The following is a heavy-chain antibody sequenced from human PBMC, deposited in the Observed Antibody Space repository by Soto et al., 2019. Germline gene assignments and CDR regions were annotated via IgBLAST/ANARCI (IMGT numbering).Heavy chain of an antibody. CDR2: MNTNSDDT. CDR3: AREWSAAGHFYGMDV. J-gene: IGHJ6*02. D-gene: IGHD6-13*01. V-gene: IGHV1-8*01. Sequence: VKVSCKTSGYTFTSYDINWVRQAPGQGLEWVGWMNTNSDDTRSAQKFRGRLTLTRDKSMRAVYMKLSNLRPDDSAVYYCAREWSAAGHFYGMDVWGQGTTVTVSS. CDR1: GYTFTSYD.